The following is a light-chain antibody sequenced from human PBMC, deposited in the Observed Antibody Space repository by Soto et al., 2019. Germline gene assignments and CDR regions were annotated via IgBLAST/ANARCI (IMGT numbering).Light chain of an antibody. Sequence: EIVLTQSPGTLSLSPGERATLSCRASQSVSSSSLAWYQQTPGQAPRLLIYGASTRATGIPDRFSGSGSGTDFTLTISRLEPEDFALYYCQQYGSSLKTFGQGTKVEIK. V-gene: IGKV3-20*01. J-gene: IGKJ1*01. CDR3: QQYGSSLKT. CDR2: GAS. CDR1: QSVSSSS.